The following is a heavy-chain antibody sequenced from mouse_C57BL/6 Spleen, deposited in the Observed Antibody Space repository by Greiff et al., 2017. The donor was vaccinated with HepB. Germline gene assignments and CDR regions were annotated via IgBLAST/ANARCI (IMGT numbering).Heavy chain of an antibody. D-gene: IGHD2-5*01. CDR2: IDPSDSYT. V-gene: IGHV1-69*01. CDR3: ARRVYSNYFWFAY. J-gene: IGHJ3*01. CDR1: GYTFTSYW. Sequence: QVQLKQSGAELVMPGASVKLSCKASGYTFTSYWMHWVKQRPGQGLEWIGEIDPSDSYTNYNQKFKGKSTLTVDKSSSTAYMQLSSLTSEDSAVYYCARRVYSNYFWFAYWGQGTLVTVSA.